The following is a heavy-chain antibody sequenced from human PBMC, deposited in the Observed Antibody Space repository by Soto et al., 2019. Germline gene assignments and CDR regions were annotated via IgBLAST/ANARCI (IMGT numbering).Heavy chain of an antibody. D-gene: IGHD3-9*01. Sequence: GGSLRLSCAASGFTFSSYAMPWVRQAPGKGLEWVAVISYDGSNKYYADSVKGRFTISRDNSKNTLFLQMNSLRAEDTAIYYCAKVSILTESYHYYAMDVWGQGTTVTVSS. CDR2: ISYDGSNK. CDR3: AKVSILTESYHYYAMDV. CDR1: GFTFSSYA. V-gene: IGHV3-30-3*01. J-gene: IGHJ6*02.